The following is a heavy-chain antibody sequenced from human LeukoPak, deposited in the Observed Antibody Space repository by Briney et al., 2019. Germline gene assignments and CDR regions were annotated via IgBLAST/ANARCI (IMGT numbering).Heavy chain of an antibody. D-gene: IGHD6-25*01. Sequence: SETLSLTCAVSGVSITSGSYYWGWIRQPPGKGLEWIGSVHHSGSNHYNPSLKSRVTVSVDASKNQFSLKVKSVSAADTAIFYCAKSRWVAAGPFDYWGQGSLVTVSS. CDR1: GVSITSGSYY. V-gene: IGHV4-39*01. CDR2: VHHSGSN. J-gene: IGHJ4*02. CDR3: AKSRWVAAGPFDY.